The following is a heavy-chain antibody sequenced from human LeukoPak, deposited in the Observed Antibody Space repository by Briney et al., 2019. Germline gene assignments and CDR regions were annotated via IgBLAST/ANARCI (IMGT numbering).Heavy chain of an antibody. D-gene: IGHD1-1*01. CDR2: INPNNGFT. Sequence: ASVKVSCKAAGYAFTGYYIHWVRQPPGQGLEWMGWINPNNGFTDYAHNFQGRVTMTRDTSISTAYMDLSRLTSDDTAVYFCARGRGARLERFYAFDFWGQGTTVTVSS. CDR1: GYAFTGYY. J-gene: IGHJ3*01. CDR3: ARGRGARLERFYAFDF. V-gene: IGHV1-2*02.